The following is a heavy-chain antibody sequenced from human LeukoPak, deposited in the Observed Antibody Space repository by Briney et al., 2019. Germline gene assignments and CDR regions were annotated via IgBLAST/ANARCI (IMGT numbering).Heavy chain of an antibody. D-gene: IGHD1-7*01. CDR2: LIPIFGIA. J-gene: IGHJ6*02. CDR3: ASSRLTGTNSYYYYGMDV. Sequence: GASVKVSCKASGGTFSSYAISWVRQAPGQGLEWMGRLIPIFGIANYAQKFQGRVTITADKSTSTAYMELSSLRSEDTAVYYCASSRLTGTNSYYYYGMDVWGQGTTVTVSS. V-gene: IGHV1-69*04. CDR1: GGTFSSYA.